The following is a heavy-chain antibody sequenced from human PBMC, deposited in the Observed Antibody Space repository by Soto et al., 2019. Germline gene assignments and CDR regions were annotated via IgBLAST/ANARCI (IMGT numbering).Heavy chain of an antibody. J-gene: IGHJ6*02. CDR1: GGTFSSYA. CDR3: ARDLGHSGYDTHPSGRDV. Sequence: ASVKVSCKASGGTFSSYAISWVRQAPGQGLEWMGGIIPIFGTANYAQKFQGRVTITADESTSTAYMELSSLRSEDTAVYYCARDLGHSGYDTHPSGRDVWGQGTTVTVSS. CDR2: IIPIFGTA. V-gene: IGHV1-69*13. D-gene: IGHD5-12*01.